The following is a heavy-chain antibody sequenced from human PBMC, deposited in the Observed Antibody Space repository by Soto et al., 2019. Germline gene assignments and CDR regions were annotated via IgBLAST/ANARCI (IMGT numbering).Heavy chain of an antibody. CDR1: LFTFSIYS. J-gene: IGHJ6*02. D-gene: IGHD4-4*01. V-gene: IGHV3-30-3*01. CDR3: ARDPDFTVTYYYYGMDV. Sequence: GGSRSSSGAASLFTFSIYSMHWVRPAPVKALEWVAVISYDGSNKYYADPVKGRFTISRDNSKNTLYLQMNSLRAEDTAVYYCARDPDFTVTYYYYGMDVWGQGTTVTVSS. CDR2: ISYDGSNK.